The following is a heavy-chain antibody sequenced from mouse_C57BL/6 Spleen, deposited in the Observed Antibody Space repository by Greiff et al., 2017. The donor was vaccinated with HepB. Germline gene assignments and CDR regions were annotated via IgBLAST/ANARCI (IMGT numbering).Heavy chain of an antibody. CDR2: ISGGGGNT. Sequence: EVKLEESGGGLVKPGGSLKLSCAASGFTFSSYTMSWVRQTPEKRLEWVATISGGGGNTYYPDSVKGRFTISRDNAKNTLYLQMRSLRSEDTALYYCARRGDGYSSYWYFDVWGTGTTVTVSS. CDR3: ARRGDGYSSYWYFDV. J-gene: IGHJ1*03. D-gene: IGHD2-3*01. V-gene: IGHV5-9*01. CDR1: GFTFSSYT.